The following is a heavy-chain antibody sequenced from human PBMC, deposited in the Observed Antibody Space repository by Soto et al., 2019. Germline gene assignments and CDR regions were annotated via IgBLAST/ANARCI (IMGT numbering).Heavy chain of an antibody. J-gene: IGHJ4*02. CDR3: AREASYYYGSGSYYPEFDY. D-gene: IGHD3-10*01. CDR1: GFTFSSYS. V-gene: IGHV3-48*01. CDR2: ISSSSSTI. Sequence: GGSLRLSCAASGFTFSSYSMNWVRQAPGKGLEWVSYISSSSSTIYYADSVKGRFTISRDNAKNSLYLQMNSLRAEDTAVYYCAREASYYYGSGSYYPEFDYWGQGTLVTVSS.